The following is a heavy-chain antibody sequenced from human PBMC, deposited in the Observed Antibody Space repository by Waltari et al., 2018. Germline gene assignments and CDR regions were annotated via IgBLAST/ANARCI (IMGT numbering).Heavy chain of an antibody. CDR1: GFTFSRFW. D-gene: IGHD3-10*01. V-gene: IGHV3-7*01. J-gene: IGHJ4*02. CDR2: IKEDGGEK. Sequence: EVQLVESGGGLVQPGGSLRLSCAASGFTFSRFWMIWVSQAPGKGLGWVAKIKEDGGEKYYVDSVKGRFAISRDNADNSLYLQMNSLRAEDTAVYYCVRDGMRGGDFDYWGQGTLVTVSS. CDR3: VRDGMRGGDFDY.